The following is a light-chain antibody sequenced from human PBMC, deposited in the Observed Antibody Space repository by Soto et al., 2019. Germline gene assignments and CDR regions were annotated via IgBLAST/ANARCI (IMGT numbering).Light chain of an antibody. V-gene: IGLV2-23*02. CDR1: SRDVGTYSL. CDR3: CSYAGSSTYV. CDR2: EIF. Sequence: LTQPASVSGSPGQSITISCTGTSRDVGTYSLVSWYQQHPGKAPKLLVYEIFRRPSGVSDRFSGSKSGNTASLTISRLQPEDEPDYYCCSYAGSSTYVFGIGPKVTVL. J-gene: IGLJ1*01.